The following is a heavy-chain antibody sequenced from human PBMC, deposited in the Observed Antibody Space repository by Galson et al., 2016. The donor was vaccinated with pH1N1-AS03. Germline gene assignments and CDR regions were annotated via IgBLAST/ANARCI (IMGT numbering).Heavy chain of an antibody. D-gene: IGHD6-13*01. V-gene: IGHV3-64*01. Sequence: SLRLSCAVGGFTFSSYAMFWVRQAPGKGLEYVSVISGNGFSTYYANSVKGRFTISRDNSKNTLYLQMGSLRAEDMAVYYCARGPASYSNYWFPHPDYWGPGTLATVSS. CDR1: GFTFSSYA. J-gene: IGHJ4*02. CDR2: ISGNGFST. CDR3: ARGPASYSNYWFPHPDY.